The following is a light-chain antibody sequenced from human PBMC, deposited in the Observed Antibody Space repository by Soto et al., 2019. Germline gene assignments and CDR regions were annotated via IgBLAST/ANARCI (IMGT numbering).Light chain of an antibody. CDR1: QDIGTY. CDR2: DAA. V-gene: IGKV1-8*01. CDR3: QQLNSYPHT. Sequence: AIRMTQSPSSFSASTGDRVSITCRATQDIGTYLAWYQQIPGKAPILLIYDAATLQSGVPSRFSGSGSGTDFTLTISSLQPEDFATYYCQQLNSYPHTFGQGTKVDIK. J-gene: IGKJ2*01.